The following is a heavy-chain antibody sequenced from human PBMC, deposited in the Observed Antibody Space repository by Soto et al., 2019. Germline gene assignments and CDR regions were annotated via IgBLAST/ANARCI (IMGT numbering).Heavy chain of an antibody. CDR1: GGSISSYY. CDR2: IYYSGST. CDR3: ARFGLYSGYDSTLYFDY. D-gene: IGHD5-12*01. V-gene: IGHV4-59*01. Sequence: SETLSLTCTVSGGSISSYYWSWIRQPPGKGLEWIGYIYYSGSTNYNPSLKSRVTISVDTSKNQFSLKLSSVTAADTAVYYCARFGLYSGYDSTLYFDYWGQGTLVTVSS. J-gene: IGHJ4*02.